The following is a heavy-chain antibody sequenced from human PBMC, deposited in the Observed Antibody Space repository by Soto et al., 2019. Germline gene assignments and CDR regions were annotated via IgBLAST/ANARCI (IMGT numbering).Heavy chain of an antibody. CDR1: GDSITSYN. CDR3: ARRAVVAVTGSLANWLHP. CDR2: VYSSGST. D-gene: IGHD2-21*01. Sequence: PSETLSLTCTVSGDSITSYNWNWLRQPPGKALEWIGYVYSSGSTNYNPSLKSRVTISVDTSRNQFSLKVNSVTAADTAMYYCARRAVVAVTGSLANWLHPWGQGILVTVSS. V-gene: IGHV4-59*01. J-gene: IGHJ5*02.